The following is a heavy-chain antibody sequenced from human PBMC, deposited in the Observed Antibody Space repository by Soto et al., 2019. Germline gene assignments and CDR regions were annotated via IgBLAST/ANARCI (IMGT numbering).Heavy chain of an antibody. CDR3: ARAMVVTQNWFDP. V-gene: IGHV4-30-4*01. CDR1: GGSISSGDYY. D-gene: IGHD2-21*02. Sequence: QVQLQESGPGLVKPSQTLSLTCTVSGGSISSGDYYWSWIRQPPGKGLEWIGYIYYSGSTYYNPSLKSRVTISVDTSKNLFSLKLSSVTAADTAVYYCARAMVVTQNWFDPWGQGTLVTVSS. CDR2: IYYSGST. J-gene: IGHJ5*02.